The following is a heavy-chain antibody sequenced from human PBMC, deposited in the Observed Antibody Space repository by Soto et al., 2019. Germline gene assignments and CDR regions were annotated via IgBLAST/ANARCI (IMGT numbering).Heavy chain of an antibody. V-gene: IGHV1-69*13. CDR2: IIPIFGTA. D-gene: IGHD1-26*01. CDR1: GGTFSSYA. Sequence: SVKVSCKASGGTFSSYAISWVRQAPGQGLEWMGGIIPIFGTANYAQKFQGRVTITADESTSTAYMELSSLRSEDTAVYYCAGRGLWYSGSYGWFDPWGQGTLVTVSS. CDR3: AGRGLWYSGSYGWFDP. J-gene: IGHJ5*02.